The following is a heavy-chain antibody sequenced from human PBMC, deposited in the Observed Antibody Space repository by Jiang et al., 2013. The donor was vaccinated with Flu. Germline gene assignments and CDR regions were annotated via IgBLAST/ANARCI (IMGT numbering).Heavy chain of an antibody. V-gene: IGHV5-51*01. CDR1: GYSFTSYW. J-gene: IGHJ4*02. CDR3: ARAHRIPRAVYSSGWCLFDY. D-gene: IGHD6-19*01. CDR2: IYPGDSDT. Sequence: SCKGSGYSFTSYWIGWVRQMPGKAGVDGIIYPGDSDTRYSPSFQGQVTISADKSISTAYLQWSSLKASDTAMYYCARAHRIPRAVYSSGWCLFDYWGQGTLVTVSS.